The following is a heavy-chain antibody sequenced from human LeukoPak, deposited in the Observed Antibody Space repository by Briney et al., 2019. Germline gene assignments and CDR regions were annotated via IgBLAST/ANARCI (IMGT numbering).Heavy chain of an antibody. D-gene: IGHD2-15*01. CDR3: AKAVDIVVVVAAVDY. V-gene: IGHV3-33*06. Sequence: GRSLRLSCAASGFTFSSYGMHWVRQAPGKGLEWVAVIWYDGSNKYYADSVKGRFTISRDNSKNTLYLQMNSLRAEDTAVYYCAKAVDIVVVVAAVDYWGQGTLVTVSS. CDR2: IWYDGSNK. J-gene: IGHJ4*02. CDR1: GFTFSSYG.